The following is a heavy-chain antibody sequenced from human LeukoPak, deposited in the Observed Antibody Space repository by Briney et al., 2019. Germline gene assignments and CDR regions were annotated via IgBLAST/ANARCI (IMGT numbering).Heavy chain of an antibody. J-gene: IGHJ6*02. D-gene: IGHD6-13*01. V-gene: IGHV3-30*03. CDR3: AREGIAADYYYYGMDV. CDR2: ISYDGSNK. CDR1: GMSLSDYY. Sequence: LSLTCGVSGMSLSDYYWTWLRQAPGKGLEGVAVISYDGSNKYYADSVKGRFTISRDNSKNTLYLQMNSLRAEDTAVYYCAREGIAADYYYYGMDVWGQGTTVTVSS.